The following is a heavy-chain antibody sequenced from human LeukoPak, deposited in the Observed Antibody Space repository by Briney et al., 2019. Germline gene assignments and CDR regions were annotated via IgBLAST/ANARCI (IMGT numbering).Heavy chain of an antibody. CDR3: ARAADYSIDY. J-gene: IGHJ4*02. CDR2: IWYDGSNK. D-gene: IGHD2-15*01. Sequence: GGSLRLSCAASGFTVSSNYMHWVRQAPGKGLEWVAVIWYDGSNKYYADSVKGRFTISRDNSKNTLYLQMNSLRAEDTAVYYCARAADYSIDYWGQGTLVTVSS. V-gene: IGHV3-33*08. CDR1: GFTVSSNY.